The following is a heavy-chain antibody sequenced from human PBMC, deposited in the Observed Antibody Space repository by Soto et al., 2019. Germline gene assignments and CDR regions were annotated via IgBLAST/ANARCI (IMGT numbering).Heavy chain of an antibody. V-gene: IGHV3-23*01. CDR3: ATEPTVTIVFDY. J-gene: IGHJ4*02. CDR1: GFTFSSYA. CDR2: ISGSGGST. D-gene: IGHD4-17*01. Sequence: PGGSLRLSCAASGFTFSSYAMSWVRQAPGKGLEWVSAISGSGGSTFYADSVKGRFTISRDNSKNTLYLQMNSLRAEDTAVYYCATEPTVTIVFDYWDQGTLVTVSS.